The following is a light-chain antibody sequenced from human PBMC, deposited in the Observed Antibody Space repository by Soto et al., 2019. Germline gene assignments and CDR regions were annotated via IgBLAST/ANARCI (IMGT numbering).Light chain of an antibody. CDR1: QRLSSNY. J-gene: IGKJ1*01. CDR2: GAS. CDR3: LQYGSSVWT. Sequence: EIVLTQSPGTLSLSPGERATLSCRASQRLSSNYLAGFQQKPGQAPRLLIYGASSRATGIPDRFSGSGSGTDFTLTIPRLEPEDFAVYYCLQYGSSVWTFGQGTKVDIK. V-gene: IGKV3-20*01.